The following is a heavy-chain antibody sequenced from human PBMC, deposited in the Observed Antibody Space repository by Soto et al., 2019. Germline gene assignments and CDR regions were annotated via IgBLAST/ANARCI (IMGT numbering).Heavy chain of an antibody. CDR3: EGGPGSNYYGLEV. Sequence: FLTLSSAASGSTFSSYCTHWVRQAPGKGLEWVAAISYDGSKKYYVDSVKARFTISRDNSKNTVYLQVNSLSAEDTAVYTCEGGPGSNYYGLEVWGRRTTVTVSS. CDR1: GSTFSSYC. D-gene: IGHD3-16*01. CDR2: ISYDGSKK. V-gene: IGHV3-30*03. J-gene: IGHJ6*02.